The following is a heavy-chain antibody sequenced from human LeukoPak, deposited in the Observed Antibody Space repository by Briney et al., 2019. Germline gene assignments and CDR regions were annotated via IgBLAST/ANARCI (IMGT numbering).Heavy chain of an antibody. CDR2: FNSDTGNT. J-gene: IGHJ4*02. D-gene: IGHD6-19*01. Sequence: ASVKVSCKASGYTLTNYAIHWVRQAPGQRLEWMGWFNSDTGNTDYSQKFQGRVSISRDTSANTAYMELNRLRPEDTAVFYCVRGGPNKSGWTLDYWGQGTLVTVSS. V-gene: IGHV1-3*01. CDR3: VRGGPNKSGWTLDY. CDR1: GYTLTNYA.